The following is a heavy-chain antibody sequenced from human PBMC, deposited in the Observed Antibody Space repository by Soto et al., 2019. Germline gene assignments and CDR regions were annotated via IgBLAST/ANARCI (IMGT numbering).Heavy chain of an antibody. D-gene: IGHD3-22*01. J-gene: IGHJ4*02. CDR2: IIPIFGTA. Sequence: QVQLVQSGAEVKKPGSSVKVSCKASGGTFSSYAISWVRQAPGQGLEWMGGIIPIFGTANYAQKFQGRVTITADESTSTAYMELSRLRSEDTAVYYCASSYDSSGYYYPTYYFDYWGQGTLVTVSS. CDR3: ASSYDSSGYYYPTYYFDY. CDR1: GGTFSSYA. V-gene: IGHV1-69*01.